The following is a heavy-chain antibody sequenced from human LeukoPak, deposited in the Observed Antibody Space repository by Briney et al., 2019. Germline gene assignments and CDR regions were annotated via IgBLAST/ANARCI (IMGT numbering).Heavy chain of an antibody. CDR3: ARDIVVPLSYSYYYYYGMDV. D-gene: IGHD1-26*01. Sequence: SETLSLTCTVSGGSISSSSYYWGWIRQPPGKGLEWIGSIYYSGSTYYNPSLKSRVTISVDTSKNQFSLKLSSVTAADTAVYYCARDIVVPLSYSYYYYYGMDVWGQGTTVTVSS. J-gene: IGHJ6*02. CDR2: IYYSGST. CDR1: GGSISSSSYY. V-gene: IGHV4-39*07.